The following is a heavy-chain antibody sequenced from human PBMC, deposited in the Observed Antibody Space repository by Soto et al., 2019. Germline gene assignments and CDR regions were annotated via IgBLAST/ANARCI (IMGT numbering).Heavy chain of an antibody. D-gene: IGHD3-3*01. CDR1: GFTFGSNW. CDR2: IKRDGSEK. CDR3: ASLEWESTGYADY. J-gene: IGHJ4*02. V-gene: IGHV3-7*03. Sequence: EVQLVESGGGLVQPGGSLRLSCAASGFTFGSNWMSWVRQAPGKGLEWVVNIKRDGSEKYYVDSVKGRFTISRDNAKNTLYLQMNSLRADDTAVYYCASLEWESTGYADYWGQGTLVTVSS.